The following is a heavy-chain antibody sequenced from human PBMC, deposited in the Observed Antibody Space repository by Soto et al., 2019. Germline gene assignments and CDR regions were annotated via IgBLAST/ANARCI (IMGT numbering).Heavy chain of an antibody. CDR3: ARWDGIFGAGGVD. D-gene: IGHD3-16*01. V-gene: IGHV1-18*01. CDR1: GYIFTHYG. J-gene: IGHJ4*02. CDR2: INGYNGKA. Sequence: QVQLVQSGAEVRKPGASVKVSCKASGYIFTHYGIGWVRQAPGQGPEWRGWINGYNGKANYAQDFRGRVSMTTDISTSTAYMDLRSLTSDDTGVYYCARWDGIFGAGGVDWGQGTLVTVSS.